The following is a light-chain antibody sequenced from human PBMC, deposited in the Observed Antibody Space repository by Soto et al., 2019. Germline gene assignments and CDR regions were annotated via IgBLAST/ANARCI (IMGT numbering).Light chain of an antibody. CDR1: QSISSW. CDR2: KAS. J-gene: IGKJ1*01. V-gene: IGKV1-5*03. CDR3: QQYSSYSATRT. Sequence: DIQMTQSPSTLSASVGDRVTITCRASQSISSWLAWYQQKPGKAPKLLIYKASSLESGVPSRFSGSGSGTEFTLTISSLQPDDFATYYCQQYSSYSATRTFGKGTKVEIK.